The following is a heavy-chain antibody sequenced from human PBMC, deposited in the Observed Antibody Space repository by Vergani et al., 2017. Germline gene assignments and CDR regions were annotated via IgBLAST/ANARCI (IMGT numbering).Heavy chain of an antibody. J-gene: IGHJ4*02. CDR3: VKDAGTYENFFDS. CDR1: GFTFSTYA. D-gene: IGHD1-26*01. CDR2: LTGGGGRT. V-gene: IGHV3-23*01. Sequence: EVQLLESGGSLKQPGGSVRLSCAASGFTFSTYAMHWVRQAPGKGLDWVSALTGGGGRTYYADSFKGRFLISRDNSRDTLYLQMHSLRPEDTATYYCVKDAGTYENFFDSWGQGTLVTVSS.